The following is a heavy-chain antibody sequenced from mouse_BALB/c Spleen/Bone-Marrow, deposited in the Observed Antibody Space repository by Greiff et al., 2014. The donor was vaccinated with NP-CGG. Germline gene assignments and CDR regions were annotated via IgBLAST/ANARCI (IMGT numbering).Heavy chain of an antibody. D-gene: IGHD1-1*01. Sequence: EVKLMESGAELVKPGASVKLSCTASGFNIKDTYMHWVKQRPEQGLEWIGRIDPANGNTKYDPKFQGKATITADTSSNTTYLQLSSLTSEDTAVYYCAYGSSYDYFDYWGQGTTFTVSS. V-gene: IGHV14-3*02. CDR2: IDPANGNT. J-gene: IGHJ2*01. CDR3: AYGSSYDYFDY. CDR1: GFNIKDTY.